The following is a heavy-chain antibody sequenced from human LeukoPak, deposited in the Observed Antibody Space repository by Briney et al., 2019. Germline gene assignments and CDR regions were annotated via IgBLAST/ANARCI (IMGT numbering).Heavy chain of an antibody. V-gene: IGHV1-18*01. CDR2: LSAYNGNT. J-gene: IGHJ4*02. Sequence: ASVKVSCKASGYTFTGYDFIWVRQAPGQGLEWMGWLSAYNGNTNYAQKLQGRVTMTTDTSTSTAYMELRSLRSDDTAVYYCARVAQGVNYFDYWGQGTLVTVSS. D-gene: IGHD3-22*01. CDR3: ARVAQGVNYFDY. CDR1: GYTFTGYD.